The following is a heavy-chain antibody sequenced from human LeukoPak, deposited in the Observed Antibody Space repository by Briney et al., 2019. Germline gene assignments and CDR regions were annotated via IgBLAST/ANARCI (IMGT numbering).Heavy chain of an antibody. J-gene: IGHJ6*02. CDR2: INAYNGDT. D-gene: IGHD2-15*01. CDR3: ARGAREVASDYYYGLDV. Sequence: ASVKVSCKSSGFTFNIYGFTWVRQAPGQGLEWMGRINAYNGDTNYAQKFQGRVTMTTDTSTSTAYMELRSLTSDDTAVYYCARGAREVASDYYYGLDVWGQGTPVTVSS. CDR1: GFTFNIYG. V-gene: IGHV1-18*01.